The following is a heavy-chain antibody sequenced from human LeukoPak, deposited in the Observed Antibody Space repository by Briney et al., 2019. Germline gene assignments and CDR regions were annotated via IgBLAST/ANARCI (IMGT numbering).Heavy chain of an antibody. CDR3: ASSAYGDYVPDY. CDR2: IYYSGST. Sequence: SETLSLTCTVSGDSISSYYWSWMRQPPGKGLEWIGYIYYSGSTNYNPSLKSQVTISVDTSKNQFSLKLSSVTAADTAVYYCASSAYGDYVPDYWGQGTLVTVSS. V-gene: IGHV4-59*01. CDR1: GDSISSYY. D-gene: IGHD4-17*01. J-gene: IGHJ4*02.